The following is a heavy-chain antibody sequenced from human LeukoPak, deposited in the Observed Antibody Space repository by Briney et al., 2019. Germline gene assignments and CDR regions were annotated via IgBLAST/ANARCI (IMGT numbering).Heavy chain of an antibody. Sequence: SETLSLTCAVSGDSFSSHYWTWVRQPPGRGLEWIGYISYIGSTNYNPSLKSRVTISIDTSKNQFSLKLSSVTAADTAVYYCARDLVTVTKGFDIWGQGTMVSVSS. CDR1: GDSFSSHY. V-gene: IGHV4-59*11. CDR3: ARDLVTVTKGFDI. J-gene: IGHJ3*02. D-gene: IGHD4-17*01. CDR2: ISYIGST.